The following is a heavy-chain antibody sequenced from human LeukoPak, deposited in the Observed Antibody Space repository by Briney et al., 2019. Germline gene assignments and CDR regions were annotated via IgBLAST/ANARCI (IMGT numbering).Heavy chain of an antibody. CDR1: GFTFSSYG. CDR2: ISYDGSNK. J-gene: IGHJ4*02. D-gene: IGHD5-18*01. CDR3: AKDPLYGGYSYGYYFDY. V-gene: IGHV3-30*18. Sequence: GRSLRLSCAASGFTFSSYGMHWVRQAPGKGLEWVAVISYDGSNKYYADSVKGRFTISRDNSKNTLYLQMNSLRAEDTAVYYCAKDPLYGGYSYGYYFDYWGQGTLVTVSS.